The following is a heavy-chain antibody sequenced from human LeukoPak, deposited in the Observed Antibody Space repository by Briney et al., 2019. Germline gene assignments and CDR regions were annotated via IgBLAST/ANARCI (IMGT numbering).Heavy chain of an antibody. D-gene: IGHD6-19*01. CDR3: ARDHRIAVAGTVSTWFDP. Sequence: ASVKVSCKACGYTFTSYGISWVRQAPGQGLEWMGWISAYNGNTNYAQKLQGRVTMTTDTSTSTAYMELRSLRSDDTAVYYCARDHRIAVAGTVSTWFDPWGQGTLVTVSS. V-gene: IGHV1-18*01. J-gene: IGHJ5*02. CDR1: GYTFTSYG. CDR2: ISAYNGNT.